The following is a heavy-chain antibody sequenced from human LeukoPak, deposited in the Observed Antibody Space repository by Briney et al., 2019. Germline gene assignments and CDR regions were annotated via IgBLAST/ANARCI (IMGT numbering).Heavy chain of an antibody. J-gene: IGHJ4*02. D-gene: IGHD3-16*02. CDR2: ISSSSSYI. CDR3: ASIYVWGGYRPGPFDY. CDR1: GFTFSSYS. V-gene: IGHV3-21*01. Sequence: PGGSLRLSCAASGFTFSSYSMNWVRQTPGEGMEWVSSISSSSSYIYYADSVKGRFTISRDNAKNSLYLQMNSLRAEDTAVYYCASIYVWGGYRPGPFDYWGQGTLVTVSS.